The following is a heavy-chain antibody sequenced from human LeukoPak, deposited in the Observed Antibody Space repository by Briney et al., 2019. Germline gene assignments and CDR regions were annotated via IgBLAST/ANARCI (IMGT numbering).Heavy chain of an antibody. V-gene: IGHV4-59*11. Sequence: SETLSLTCTVSGGSIIGHYWTWIRQPPGKGLECIGFVYDNGNTNYNSSLQSRVTMSVDTSKNQLSLKMRSVTAADTAIYYCPRVFRWVVTSNWFDPWGQGTLVTVSS. D-gene: IGHD2-21*02. CDR2: VYDNGNT. J-gene: IGHJ5*02. CDR1: GGSIIGHY. CDR3: PRVFRWVVTSNWFDP.